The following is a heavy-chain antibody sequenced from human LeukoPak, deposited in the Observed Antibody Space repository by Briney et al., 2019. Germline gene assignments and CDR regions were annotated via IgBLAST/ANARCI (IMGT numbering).Heavy chain of an antibody. V-gene: IGHV3-23*01. J-gene: IGHJ4*02. CDR2: ISCSGGST. CDR1: GCTFSSYA. Sequence: PGGSLRLSCAACGCTFSSYAMSWVRQPPGKGLEWVSAISCSGGSTYYADSVKGRFTISRDNSKNTLYLQMNSLRAEDTAVYYCAESVRLKRFDYWGQGTVITVSA. D-gene: IGHD4-17*01. CDR3: AESVRLKRFDY.